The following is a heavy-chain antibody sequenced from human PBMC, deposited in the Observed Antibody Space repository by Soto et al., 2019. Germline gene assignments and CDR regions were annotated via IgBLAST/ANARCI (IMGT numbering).Heavy chain of an antibody. Sequence: QVQLQESGPGLVKPSGTLSLTCAVSGDSITSDKWWSWIRQPPGKGLQWIGEIYHSGSAKYNPSLKSRVIISVDQSKNQFSLKLSSVTAADTAVYYCARGETQQQRDYWGQGTLVTVSS. D-gene: IGHD6-13*01. CDR1: GDSITSDKW. V-gene: IGHV4-4*02. CDR2: IYHSGSA. J-gene: IGHJ4*02. CDR3: ARGETQQQRDY.